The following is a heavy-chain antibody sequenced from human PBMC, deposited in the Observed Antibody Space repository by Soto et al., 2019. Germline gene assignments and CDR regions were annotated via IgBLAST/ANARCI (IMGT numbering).Heavy chain of an antibody. J-gene: IGHJ4*02. CDR2: ISYAGSKK. CDR3: ANRETGPFPDD. CDR1: GFTFSSYG. V-gene: IGHV3-30*18. Sequence: QVQLVESGGGVVQPGRSLRLSCAASGFTFSSYGMHWVRQAPGKGLEWVAVISYAGSKKYYADSVKGRFTISRDNSKNTLYLQMTSLRAEDTAVYYCANRETGPFPDDWGQGTLVTVSS.